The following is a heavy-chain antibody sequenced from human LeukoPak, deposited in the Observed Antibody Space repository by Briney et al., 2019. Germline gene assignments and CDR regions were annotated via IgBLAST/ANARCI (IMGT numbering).Heavy chain of an antibody. V-gene: IGHV3-23*01. CDR2: ISGSGGST. CDR1: GFTFSSYS. D-gene: IGHD2-2*01. Sequence: PGGSLRLSCAASGFTFSSYSMNWVRQAPGKGLEWVSAISGSGGSTYYADSVKGRFTISRDNSKNTLYLQMNSLRAEDTAVYYCAKNRIDIVVVPAANGFDPWGQGTLVTVSS. J-gene: IGHJ5*02. CDR3: AKNRIDIVVVPAANGFDP.